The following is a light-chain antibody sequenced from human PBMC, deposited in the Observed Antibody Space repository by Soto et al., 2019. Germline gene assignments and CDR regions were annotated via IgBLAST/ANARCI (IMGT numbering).Light chain of an antibody. Sequence: QSALTQPPSVSAAPGQKVTISCSGSSSNIGNHYVSWYQQLPGTAPKLLIYDNNKRPSGIPDRFSGSTSGTSATLGITGLQTGDEANYYCATWDSSLSAGVFGSGTKVTVL. CDR3: ATWDSSLSAGV. CDR2: DNN. CDR1: SSNIGNHY. J-gene: IGLJ1*01. V-gene: IGLV1-51*01.